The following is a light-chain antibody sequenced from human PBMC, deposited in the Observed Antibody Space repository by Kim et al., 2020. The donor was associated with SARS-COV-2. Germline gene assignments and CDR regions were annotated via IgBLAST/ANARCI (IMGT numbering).Light chain of an antibody. V-gene: IGKV1-5*03. CDR3: QEYNSDSGT. Sequence: GDRVTITCRASQSISTWLAWYQQKPGKAPKLLIYKASSLEIGVPSRFSGSGSATEFTLTISSLQPDDFATYYCQEYNSDSGTFGQGTKLEI. J-gene: IGKJ2*02. CDR1: QSISTW. CDR2: KAS.